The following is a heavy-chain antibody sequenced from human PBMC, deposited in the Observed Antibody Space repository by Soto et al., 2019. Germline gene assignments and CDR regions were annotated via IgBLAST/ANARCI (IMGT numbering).Heavy chain of an antibody. V-gene: IGHV3-9*01. CDR3: AKDIDFQGSGWSQFDY. CDR1: GFTFDDYA. D-gene: IGHD6-19*01. CDR2: ISWNSGSI. J-gene: IGHJ4*02. Sequence: QTGGSLRLSCAASGFTFDDYAMHWVRQAPGKGLEWVSGISWNSGSIGYADSVKGRFTISRDNAKNSLYLQMNSLRAEDTALYYCAKDIDFQGSGWSQFDYWGQGTLVTVSS.